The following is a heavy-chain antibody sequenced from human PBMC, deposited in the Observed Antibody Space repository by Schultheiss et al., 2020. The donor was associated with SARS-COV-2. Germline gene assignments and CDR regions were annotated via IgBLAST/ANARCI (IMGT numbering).Heavy chain of an antibody. CDR1: GFTFSSYA. J-gene: IGHJ6*04. CDR2: LTGSGTKT. Sequence: GGSLRLSCAASGFTFSSYAMHWVRQAPGKGLEWVATLTGSGTKTFYADSTGGRFIVSRDTSTNTLFLDLYNLRVDDTALYYCATGRVAADVWGKGTMVTVSS. CDR3: ATGRVAADV. D-gene: IGHD1-26*01. V-gene: IGHV3-23*01.